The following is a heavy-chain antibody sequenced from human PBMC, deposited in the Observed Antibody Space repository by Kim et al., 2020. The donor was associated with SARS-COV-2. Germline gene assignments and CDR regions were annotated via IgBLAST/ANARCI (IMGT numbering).Heavy chain of an antibody. Sequence: IYYADSVEGRFTVSRDDAKNSLYLQMNSLRAEDTAVYYCARKSSGYYYDHWGQGTLVTVSS. J-gene: IGHJ4*02. D-gene: IGHD3-22*01. CDR3: ARKSSGYYYDH. V-gene: IGHV3-21*01. CDR2: I.